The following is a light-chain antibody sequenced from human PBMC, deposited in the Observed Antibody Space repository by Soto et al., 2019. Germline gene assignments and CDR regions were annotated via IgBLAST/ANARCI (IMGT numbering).Light chain of an antibody. CDR1: SSDVGGYKY. Sequence: QSALTQPPSASGSPGQSVTISCTGTSSDVGGYKYVSWYQQHPGKAPKLMIYEVSKRPSGVPDRFSGPKSGNTASLTVSGLQAEDEADYYCSSYAGRNNWVFGGGTKLTVL. CDR2: EVS. V-gene: IGLV2-8*01. CDR3: SSYAGRNNWV. J-gene: IGLJ3*02.